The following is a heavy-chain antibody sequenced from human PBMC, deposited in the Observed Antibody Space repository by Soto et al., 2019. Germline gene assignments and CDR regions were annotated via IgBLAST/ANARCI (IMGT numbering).Heavy chain of an antibody. D-gene: IGHD3-3*01. CDR3: AHRALFGVVDNWFDP. Sequence: QITLKESGPTLVKPTQTLTLTCTFSGFSLTTNGVDVGWIRQPPGKALEWLALIYWDDDKRYSPSLKNRLTITTDTSKNQVALTMTNMDPVDTATYYCAHRALFGVVDNWFDPWGQGTLVTVSS. CDR2: IYWDDDK. V-gene: IGHV2-5*02. CDR1: GFSLTTNGVD. J-gene: IGHJ5*02.